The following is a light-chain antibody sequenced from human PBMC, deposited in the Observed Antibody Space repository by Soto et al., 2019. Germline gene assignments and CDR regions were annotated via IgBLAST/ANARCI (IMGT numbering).Light chain of an antibody. Sequence: EIVLTQSPGTLSLSPGERATLSCRASQSVSSSYLAWYQQKPGQAPRLLIYGASSRATGIPDRFSGSGSGTDFTLTISRLEPEDLAVYYCQQCGSSPPWTFGHGTKVESK. J-gene: IGKJ1*01. CDR2: GAS. CDR1: QSVSSSY. CDR3: QQCGSSPPWT. V-gene: IGKV3-20*01.